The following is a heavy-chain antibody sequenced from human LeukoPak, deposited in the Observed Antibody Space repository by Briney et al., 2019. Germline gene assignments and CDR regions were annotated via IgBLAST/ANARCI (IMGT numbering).Heavy chain of an antibody. Sequence: GGSLRLSCAASGFIFSDYYMSWVRQAPGKGLEWVSSISSSSSYIYYADSVKGRFTISRDNAKNSLYLQMNSLRAEDTAVYYCARETAAERSDYWGQGTLVTVSS. CDR3: ARETAAERSDY. D-gene: IGHD6-25*01. V-gene: IGHV3-21*01. CDR2: ISSSSSYI. CDR1: GFIFSDYY. J-gene: IGHJ4*02.